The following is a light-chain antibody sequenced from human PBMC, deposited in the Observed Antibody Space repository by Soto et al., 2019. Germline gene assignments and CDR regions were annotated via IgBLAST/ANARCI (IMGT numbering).Light chain of an antibody. V-gene: IGLV2-14*01. CDR2: EVS. Sequence: QSALTQPASVSGSPGQSITISCTGASSDVGDYSYVSWYQHHPGQAPELLIYEVSNRPSGVSHRFSGSKSGNTASLTISGLQAEDEADYYCCSYTSISTGVLFGGGTKRPS. CDR3: CSYTSISTGVL. CDR1: SSDVGDYSY. J-gene: IGLJ2*01.